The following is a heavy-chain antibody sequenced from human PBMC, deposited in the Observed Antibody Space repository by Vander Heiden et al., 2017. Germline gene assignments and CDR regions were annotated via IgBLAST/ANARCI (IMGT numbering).Heavy chain of an antibody. CDR3: AKCSRGYWYFDL. CDR1: GFTFSSYA. J-gene: IGHJ2*01. Sequence: EVQVLESGGGLVQPGGSLRLSCAASGFTFSSYAMNWVRQAQGKGVEWVSAISGGGGSAFYADSVKGRFTSSRDNAKNTLYLQMNSLRAEDTAVYYCAKCSRGYWYFDLWGRGTLVTVSS. CDR2: ISGGGGSA. V-gene: IGHV3-23*01.